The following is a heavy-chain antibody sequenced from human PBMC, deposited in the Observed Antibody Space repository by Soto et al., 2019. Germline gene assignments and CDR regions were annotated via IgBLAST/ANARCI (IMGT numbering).Heavy chain of an antibody. CDR1: GFTFSSYA. Sequence: GGSLRLSCAASGFTFSSYAMSWVRQAPGKGLEWVSAISGSGGSTYYADSVKGRFTISRDNSKNTLYLQMNSLRAEDTAVYYCAKPPYYYGSGSYSFWGQGTLVTVSS. V-gene: IGHV3-23*01. J-gene: IGHJ4*02. D-gene: IGHD3-10*01. CDR3: AKPPYYYGSGSYSF. CDR2: ISGSGGST.